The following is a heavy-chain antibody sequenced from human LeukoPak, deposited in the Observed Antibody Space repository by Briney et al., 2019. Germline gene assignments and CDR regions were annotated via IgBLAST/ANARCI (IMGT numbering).Heavy chain of an antibody. CDR3: TRPRGQYDILTGGTDY. Sequence: GGSLRLSSAASGFTFSGSAMHWVRQASGKGLEWVGRIRSKANSYATAYAASVKGRFTISRDDSKNTAYLQMNSLKTEDTAVYYCTRPRGQYDILTGGTDYWGQGTLVTVSS. V-gene: IGHV3-73*01. J-gene: IGHJ4*02. CDR2: IRSKANSYAT. D-gene: IGHD3-9*01. CDR1: GFTFSGSA.